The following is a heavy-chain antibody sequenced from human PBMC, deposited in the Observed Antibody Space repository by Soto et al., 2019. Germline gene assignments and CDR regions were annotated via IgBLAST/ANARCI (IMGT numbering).Heavy chain of an antibody. Sequence: PSETLSLTCTVSGGSISSYYWSWIRQPPGKGLEWIGYIYYSGSTNYNPSLKSRVTISVDTSKNQFSLKLSSVTAADTAVYYCARVGGYCISTSCYGPGLFDYWGKGTLVTVSS. CDR3: ARVGGYCISTSCYGPGLFDY. D-gene: IGHD2-2*01. CDR1: GGSISSYY. V-gene: IGHV4-59*01. CDR2: IYYSGST. J-gene: IGHJ4*02.